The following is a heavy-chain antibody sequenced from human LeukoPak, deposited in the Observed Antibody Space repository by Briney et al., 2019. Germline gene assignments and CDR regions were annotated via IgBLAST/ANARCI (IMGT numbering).Heavy chain of an antibody. CDR2: IYSGGNT. CDR1: GFTVSSNY. CDR3: ARAPNNTDYSAGYWYFDL. Sequence: SGGSLRLSCAASGFTVSSNYMSWVRQAPGKGLEWVSVIYSGGNTFYADFVKGRFTISRDNSKNTLYLQMNNLRAEDTAVYYCARAPNNTDYSAGYWYFDLWGRGTLVTVSS. J-gene: IGHJ2*01. D-gene: IGHD3-16*01. V-gene: IGHV3-53*01.